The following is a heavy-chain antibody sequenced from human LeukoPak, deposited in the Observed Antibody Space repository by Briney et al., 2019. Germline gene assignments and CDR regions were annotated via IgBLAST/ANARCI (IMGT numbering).Heavy chain of an antibody. CDR2: INPHTGAA. CDR3: ARGKSGYSP. V-gene: IGHV1-2*02. J-gene: IGHJ4*02. D-gene: IGHD3-22*01. Sequence: ASVKVSCKVSGYTFTENYIHWVRQAPGQGREWMGLINPHTGAANYTQRFQGRVTLTRDTSSSTAYMHLSSLRSDDTAIYYCARGKSGYSPWGQGTPVTVSS. CDR1: GYTFTENY.